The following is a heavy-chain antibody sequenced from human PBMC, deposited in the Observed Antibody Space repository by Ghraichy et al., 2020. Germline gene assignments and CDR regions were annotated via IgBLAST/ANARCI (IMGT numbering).Heavy chain of an antibody. CDR3: GRWDAEAY. V-gene: IGHV1-18*04. CDR1: GYSFTSYA. J-gene: IGHJ4*02. Sequence: ASVMVSCKTSGYSFTSYAISWVRQAPGQGLEWMGWISTDSGDTKYAQKFQDRVTVTKETSTSTVYMEMQSLRSDDTAIYYCGRWDAEAYWGQGTLVTVSS. CDR2: ISTDSGDT. D-gene: IGHD1-26*01.